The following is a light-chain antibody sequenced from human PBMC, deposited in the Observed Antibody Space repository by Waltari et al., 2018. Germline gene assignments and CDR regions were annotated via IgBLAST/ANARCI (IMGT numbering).Light chain of an antibody. CDR3: AAWHDSLNGPV. CDR2: SNK. J-gene: IGLJ3*02. CDR1: SSNIGSNT. V-gene: IGLV1-44*01. Sequence: QSVLTQPPSASGTPGQRVTISCSGSSSNIGSNTVNWYQQIPGPAPKLLIYSNKQRPSGVPDRFPGSKSGTSASLSIRGLQSDDEADYYCAAWHDSLNGPVFGGGTKLTVL.